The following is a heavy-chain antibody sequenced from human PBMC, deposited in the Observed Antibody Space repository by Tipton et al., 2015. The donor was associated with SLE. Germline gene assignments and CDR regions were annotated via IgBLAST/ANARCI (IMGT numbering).Heavy chain of an antibody. CDR2: IFYSGST. V-gene: IGHV4-34*09. CDR3: ARVGAASGARYFDP. Sequence: TLSLTCAVSGGSFSGYYWSWVRQHPGRGVGWLAYIFYSGSTYYNPSLKSRLNISVDRSNNQFSLKLTSVTAADTAVYYCARVGAASGARYFDPWGQGMLVTVSS. D-gene: IGHD3-16*01. CDR1: GGSFSGYY. J-gene: IGHJ5*02.